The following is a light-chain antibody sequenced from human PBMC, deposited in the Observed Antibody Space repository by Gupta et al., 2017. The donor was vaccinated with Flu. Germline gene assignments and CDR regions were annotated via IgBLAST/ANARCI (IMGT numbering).Light chain of an antibody. CDR2: DAS. J-gene: IGKJ2*01. CDR3: QQRTNWPPMYT. CDR1: QGVTS. V-gene: IGKV3-11*01. Sequence: DTLSLSPGDRATLSGRASQGVTSFAWYQQKPSQAPRLLIYDASNRATGIPARFSGSGSGTDFTLTISSLEPEDFAVYYCQQRTNWPPMYTFGQGTKLEIK.